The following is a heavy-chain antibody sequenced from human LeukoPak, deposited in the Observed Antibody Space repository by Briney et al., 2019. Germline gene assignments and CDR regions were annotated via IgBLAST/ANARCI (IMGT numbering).Heavy chain of an antibody. CDR3: SGRYLDAFDI. CDR1: GGSISSYY. V-gene: IGHV4-59*01. CDR2: IYYSGST. J-gene: IGHJ3*02. Sequence: SETLSLTCTVSGGSISSYYWSWIRQPPGKGLEWIGYIYYSGSTNYNPSLKSRVTISVDTSKNQFSLKLSSVTAADTAVYYCSGRYLDAFDIWGQGTMVTVSS. D-gene: IGHD6-19*01.